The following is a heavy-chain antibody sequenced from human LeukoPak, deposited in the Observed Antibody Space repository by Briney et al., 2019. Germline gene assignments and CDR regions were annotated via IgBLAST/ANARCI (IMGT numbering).Heavy chain of an antibody. V-gene: IGHV1-18*01. J-gene: IGHJ4*02. CDR3: ARGVGGIVAAAFDY. Sequence: ASVKVSCKASGYTFTSYGISWVRQAPGQGLEWMGWISAYNGNTNYAQKLQGRVTVTTDTSTSTAYMELRSLRSDDTAVYYCARGVGGIVAAAFDYWGQGTLVTVSS. CDR1: GYTFTSYG. D-gene: IGHD6-13*01. CDR2: ISAYNGNT.